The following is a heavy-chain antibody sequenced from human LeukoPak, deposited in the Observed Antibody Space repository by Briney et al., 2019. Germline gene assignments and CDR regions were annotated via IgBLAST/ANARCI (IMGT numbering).Heavy chain of an antibody. CDR3: AKYYYDSSGYYYGDYYYGMDV. CDR2: ISYDGSNK. J-gene: IGHJ6*02. V-gene: IGHV3-30*18. Sequence: GRSLRLSCAASGFTFSSYGMHWVRQAPGKGLEWVAVISYDGSNKYYADSVKGRFTISRDNSKNTLYLQMNSLRAEDTAVYYCAKYYYDSSGYYYGDYYYGMDVWGQGTTVTVSS. CDR1: GFTFSSYG. D-gene: IGHD3-22*01.